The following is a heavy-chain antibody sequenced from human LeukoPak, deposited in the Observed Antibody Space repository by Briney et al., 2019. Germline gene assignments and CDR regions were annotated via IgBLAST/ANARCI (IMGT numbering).Heavy chain of an antibody. CDR1: GASLRGSY. CDR2: IDHSGST. V-gene: IGHV4-34*01. CDR3: ARGGNGWYFDL. Sequence: SETLSLTCAVQGASLRGSYWSWIRQPPGKGLQWIGQIDHSGSTHSIPSLKGRVTISLDTSQSQVSLKVTSVTAADTAVYFCARGGNGWYFDLWGRGTLVTVSS. J-gene: IGHJ2*01. D-gene: IGHD1-14*01.